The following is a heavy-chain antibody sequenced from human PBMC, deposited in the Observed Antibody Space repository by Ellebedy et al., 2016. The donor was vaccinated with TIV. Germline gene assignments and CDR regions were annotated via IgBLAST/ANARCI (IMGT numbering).Heavy chain of an antibody. Sequence: PGGSLRLSCAASGFTFSNYDMHWVRQAAGKGLEWVSAIGTADDPFFSGSVKGRFIISRENAKNSLYLQINDLRAGDTAVYFCARGTHCSGGRCYPHGMDVWGQGTTVTVSS. V-gene: IGHV3-13*05. CDR1: GFTFSNYD. D-gene: IGHD2-15*01. CDR2: IGTADDP. J-gene: IGHJ6*02. CDR3: ARGTHCSGGRCYPHGMDV.